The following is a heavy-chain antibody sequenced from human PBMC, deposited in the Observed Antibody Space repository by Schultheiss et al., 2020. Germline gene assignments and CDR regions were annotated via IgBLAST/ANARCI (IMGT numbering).Heavy chain of an antibody. J-gene: IGHJ4*02. V-gene: IGHV4-61*05. Sequence: SETLSLTCTVSGGSISSSSYYWGWIRQPPGKGLEWIGYIYYSGSTNYNPSLKSRVTISVDKSKNQFSLKLSSVTAADTAVYYCARVTMPVDYFDYWGQGTLVTVSS. CDR1: GGSISSSSYY. CDR3: ARVTMPVDYFDY. D-gene: IGHD3-10*01. CDR2: IYYSGST.